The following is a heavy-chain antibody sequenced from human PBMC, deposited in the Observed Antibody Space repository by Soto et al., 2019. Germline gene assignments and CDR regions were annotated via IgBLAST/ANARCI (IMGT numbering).Heavy chain of an antibody. V-gene: IGHV3-30*03. CDR1: GFSFTSYG. Sequence: GGSLRLSCAASGFSFTSYGMHWVRRAPGKGLDWVALISSDGSNKYYPDSVKGRFTISRDNSKNTLYLQMNSLRSEDTAVYYCARTHTHLQLGRHDAFDIWGQGTMVTVSS. CDR2: ISSDGSNK. J-gene: IGHJ3*02. D-gene: IGHD2-15*01. CDR3: ARTHTHLQLGRHDAFDI.